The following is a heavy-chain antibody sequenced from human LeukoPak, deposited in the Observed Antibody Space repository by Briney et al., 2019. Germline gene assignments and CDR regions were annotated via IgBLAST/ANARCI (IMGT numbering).Heavy chain of an antibody. D-gene: IGHD6-13*01. Sequence: ASVKVPCKASGGTFSSYAISWVRQAPGQGLEWMGGIIPIFGTANYAQKFQGRVTITADESTSTAYMELSSLRSEDTAVYYCARSGYSSSWYGEYYFDYWGQGTLVTVSS. CDR1: GGTFSSYA. J-gene: IGHJ4*02. CDR3: ARSGYSSSWYGEYYFDY. V-gene: IGHV1-69*13. CDR2: IIPIFGTA.